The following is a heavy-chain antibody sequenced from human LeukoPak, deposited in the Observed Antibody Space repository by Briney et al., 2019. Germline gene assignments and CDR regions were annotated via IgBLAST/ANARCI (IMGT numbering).Heavy chain of an antibody. J-gene: IGHJ4*02. CDR1: GYTFTSYG. Sequence: GASVKVSCKASGYTFTSYGISWVRQAPGQGLEWMGWISAYDGNTNYAQKLQGRVTMTTDTSTSTAYMELRSLRSDDTAVYYCARIPGYCSSTSCSWVWAFDYWGPGTLVTVSS. D-gene: IGHD2-2*01. CDR3: ARIPGYCSSTSCSWVWAFDY. V-gene: IGHV1-18*01. CDR2: ISAYDGNT.